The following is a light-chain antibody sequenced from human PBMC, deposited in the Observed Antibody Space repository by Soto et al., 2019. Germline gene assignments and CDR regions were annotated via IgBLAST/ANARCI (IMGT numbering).Light chain of an antibody. CDR2: GAS. CDR1: QGVSSPY. Sequence: IAVTQAPSTLSTSQGERATLSCRAGQGVSSPYLAWYQQKAGQAPRLLMYGASNRVTGIPDRFSGSGSGTDFTLTISRLEPEDFAVYYCQQYANTFGQGTKLDIK. V-gene: IGKV3-20*01. J-gene: IGKJ1*01. CDR3: QQYANT.